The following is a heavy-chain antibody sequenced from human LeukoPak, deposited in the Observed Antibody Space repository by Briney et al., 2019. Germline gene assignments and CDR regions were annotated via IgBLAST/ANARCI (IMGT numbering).Heavy chain of an antibody. CDR2: ISPSGDRT. CDR3: ALMPGYDEGSGYCVQ. Sequence: GGSLRLSGAASGFTFRSYGMSWVRQAPGKGLEWVSFISPSGDRTSNADSVEGRFTISRDNPKDTLYLQMKSLRDEDTAGYYCALMPGYDEGSGYCVQWGQGTLVTVSS. J-gene: IGHJ4*02. D-gene: IGHD3-22*01. CDR1: GFTFRSYG. V-gene: IGHV3-23*01.